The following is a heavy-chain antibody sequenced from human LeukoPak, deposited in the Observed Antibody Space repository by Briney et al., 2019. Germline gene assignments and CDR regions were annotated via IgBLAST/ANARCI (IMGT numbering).Heavy chain of an antibody. J-gene: IGHJ4*02. D-gene: IGHD3-10*01. CDR1: GFTFSSYA. CDR3: ARGGSGSYYIPFDY. Sequence: GGSLRLSCAASGFTFSSYAMSWVRQAPGKGLEWVSSIGGLGGSTFYAVSVKGRFTISRDNSKNTLYLQMNSLRADDTAVYYCARGGSGSYYIPFDYWGQGTLVTVSS. CDR2: IGGLGGST. V-gene: IGHV3-23*01.